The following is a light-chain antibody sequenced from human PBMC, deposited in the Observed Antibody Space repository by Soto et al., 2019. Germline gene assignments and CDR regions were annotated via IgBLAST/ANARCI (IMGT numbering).Light chain of an antibody. CDR3: QQYGSSPYT. CDR2: GTS. CDR1: QSVNSDY. Sequence: EIVLTQSPGTLSLSPRERATLSCRASQSVNSDYLAWYQQKPGQAPRLLIYGTSIRATGIPDRFSGSGSGTDFTLSISRLEPEDFAAYYCQQYGSSPYTFGQGTQLEI. V-gene: IGKV3-20*01. J-gene: IGKJ2*01.